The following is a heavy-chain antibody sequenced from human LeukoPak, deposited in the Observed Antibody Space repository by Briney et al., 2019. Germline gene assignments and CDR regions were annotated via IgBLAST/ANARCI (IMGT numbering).Heavy chain of an antibody. D-gene: IGHD3-3*01. V-gene: IGHV1-69*13. J-gene: IGHJ6*03. CDR1: GGIFSSDC. Sequence: ASVKVSCKASGGIFSSDCISWVRQAPGQGLEWMGGIIPVFGTVHYAQKFQGRVTITADESTTTAYMELSSLRPEDTAVYYCARVGAEETYYDFWSGYLRPDYYYYYYMDVWGKGTTVTVSS. CDR3: ARVGAEETYYDFWSGYLRPDYYYYYYMDV. CDR2: IIPVFGTV.